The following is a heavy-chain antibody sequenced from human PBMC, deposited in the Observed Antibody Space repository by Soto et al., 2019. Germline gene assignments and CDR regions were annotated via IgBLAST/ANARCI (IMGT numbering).Heavy chain of an antibody. J-gene: IGHJ4*02. V-gene: IGHV3-30*18. CDR2: LSYDGSNK. CDR3: AKGLYASGWAFLDY. Sequence: QVQLVESGGGVVQPGRSLRLSCAASGFMFSSYGMHWVRQAPGKGLEWVALLSYDGSNKYYADSVKCRFTIYRDNSKNTLYLQMNSLRAEDTAVYYCAKGLYASGWAFLDYWGQGTLVTVSS. CDR1: GFMFSSYG. D-gene: IGHD6-19*01.